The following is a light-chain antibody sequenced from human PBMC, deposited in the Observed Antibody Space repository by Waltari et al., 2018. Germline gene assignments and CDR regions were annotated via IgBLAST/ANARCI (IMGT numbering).Light chain of an antibody. CDR2: AAS. J-gene: IGKJ4*01. V-gene: IGKV1-8*01. CDR3: QQYYSYPLT. CDR1: QGISSY. Sequence: AIRMTQSPSSFSASTGDRVTITCRASQGISSYLAWYQQKPGKAPKLLIYAASTLQSGVPSRFSGSGSGTDFTLTISCLQSEDFATYYQQYYSYPLTFGGGTKVEIK.